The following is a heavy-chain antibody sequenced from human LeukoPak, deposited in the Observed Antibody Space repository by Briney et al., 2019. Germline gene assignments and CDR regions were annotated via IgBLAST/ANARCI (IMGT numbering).Heavy chain of an antibody. CDR2: IYHSGST. J-gene: IGHJ6*02. CDR1: GGSISSGGYS. Sequence: LSLTCAVSGGSISSGGYSWSWIRQPPGKGLEWIGYIYHSGSTYYNPSLKSRVTISVDRSKNQFSLKLSSVTAADTAVYYCARGGYDSSGFSDVWGQGTTVTVSS. CDR3: ARGGYDSSGFSDV. D-gene: IGHD3-22*01. V-gene: IGHV4-30-2*01.